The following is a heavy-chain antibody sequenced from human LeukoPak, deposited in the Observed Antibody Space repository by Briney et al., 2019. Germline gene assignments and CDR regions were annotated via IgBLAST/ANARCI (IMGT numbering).Heavy chain of an antibody. CDR2: IRPNSGGT. CDR3: ARFAPGTGNYGDYTFDY. D-gene: IGHD4-17*01. CDR1: GYNFRAHY. J-gene: IGHJ4*02. Sequence: VSLKASGYNFRAHYIYWGRQAPGQRGWWVGLIRPNSGGTNYTQKFQGRVTMTRDTSINTAYMELSRLTSDDTAVYYCARFAPGTGNYGDYTFDYWGQGTLVTVSS. V-gene: IGHV1-2*02.